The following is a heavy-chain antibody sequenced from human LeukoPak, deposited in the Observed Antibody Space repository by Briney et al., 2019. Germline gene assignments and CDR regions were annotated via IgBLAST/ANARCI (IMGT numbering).Heavy chain of an antibody. J-gene: IGHJ4*02. D-gene: IGHD3-10*01. CDR3: ARDLSSESTMVRGVLDY. V-gene: IGHV4-59*01. CDR2: IYYSGST. Sequence: SETLSLTCTVSGGSISSYYWSWIRQPPGKGLEWIGYIYYSGSTNYNPSLKSRVTISVDTSKNQFSLKLSSVTAADTAVYYCARDLSSESTMVRGVLDYWGQGTLVTVSS. CDR1: GGSISSYY.